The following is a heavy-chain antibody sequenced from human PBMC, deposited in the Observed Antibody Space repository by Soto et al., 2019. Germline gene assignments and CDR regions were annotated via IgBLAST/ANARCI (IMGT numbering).Heavy chain of an antibody. CDR1: GCSISSYY. V-gene: IGHV4-59*01. D-gene: IGHD2-2*01. Sequence: SETLSLTCTVSGCSISSYYWSWIRQPPGKGLEWIGYIYYSGSTNYNPSLKSRVTISVDTSKNQFSLKLSSVTAADTAVYYCARSLGYQLPNYYYYYYMDVWGKGTTVT. CDR3: ARSLGYQLPNYYYYYYMDV. J-gene: IGHJ6*03. CDR2: IYYSGST.